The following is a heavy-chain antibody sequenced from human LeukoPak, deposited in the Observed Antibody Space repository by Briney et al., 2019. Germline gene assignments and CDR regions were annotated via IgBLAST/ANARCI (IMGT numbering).Heavy chain of an antibody. J-gene: IGHJ4*02. CDR1: GDSNSDYY. CDR2: IYYSGST. V-gene: IGHV4-59*08. CDR3: ARHLSMDKSFDY. Sequence: SETLSPTCSVSGDSNSDYYWSWIRQPPGKGLEWIGNIYYSGSTYCNPSLNSRVTISVDTSKNQFSLKLSSVTATDTAVYYCARHLSMDKSFDYWGQGTLVTVSS. D-gene: IGHD2-2*03.